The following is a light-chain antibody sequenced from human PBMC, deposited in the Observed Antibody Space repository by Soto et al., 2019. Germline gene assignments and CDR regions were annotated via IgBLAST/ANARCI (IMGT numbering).Light chain of an antibody. J-gene: IGKJ1*01. Sequence: EIVLTQSPGTLSLSPGDRATLSCRASQSVGNSYLAWYQQKPGQAPRLLIYGASSRATDIPDRFSGGGSGTDFTLTISRLEPEDGAVYYCQQYDKSWTFGQGTKVEI. CDR2: GAS. V-gene: IGKV3-20*01. CDR1: QSVGNSY. CDR3: QQYDKSWT.